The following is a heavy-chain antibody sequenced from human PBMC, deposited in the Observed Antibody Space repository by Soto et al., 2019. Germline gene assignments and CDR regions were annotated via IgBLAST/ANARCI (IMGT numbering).Heavy chain of an antibody. Sequence: LSLTCAVYGGSFSGYYWSWIRQPPGKGLEWIGEINHSGSTNYNPSLKSRVTISVDTSKNQFSLKLSSVTAADTAVYYCARATKRVYYYDSSGYYLDYWGQGTLVTVSS. CDR1: GGSFSGYY. V-gene: IGHV4-34*01. D-gene: IGHD3-22*01. CDR3: ARATKRVYYYDSSGYYLDY. J-gene: IGHJ4*02. CDR2: INHSGST.